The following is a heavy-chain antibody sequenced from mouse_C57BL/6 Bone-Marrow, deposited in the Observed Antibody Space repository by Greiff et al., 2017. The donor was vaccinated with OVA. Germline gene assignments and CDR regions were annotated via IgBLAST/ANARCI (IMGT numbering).Heavy chain of an antibody. Sequence: EVQLQESGPELVKPGASVKIPCKASGYTFTDYNMDWVKQSHGKSLEWIGDINPNNGGTIYNQKFKGKATLTVDKSSSTAYMELRSLTSEDTAVYYCARLFYDGYYEFAYWGQGTLVTVSA. J-gene: IGHJ3*01. CDR1: GYTFTDYN. V-gene: IGHV1-18*01. CDR2: INPNNGGT. CDR3: ARLFYDGYYEFAY. D-gene: IGHD2-3*01.